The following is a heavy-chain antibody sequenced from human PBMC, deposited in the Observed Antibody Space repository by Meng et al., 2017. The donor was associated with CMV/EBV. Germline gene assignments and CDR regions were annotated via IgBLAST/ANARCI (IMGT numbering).Heavy chain of an antibody. D-gene: IGHD2-2*02. Sequence: GSLRLSCTISSGSINDYCWNWIRQPPGKGLEWIGYVHSNNSTKYNPALKSRVDISIDTSKNQFSLKLNSVTAADTAVYYCARMRGSRRAGRGGSMIDAILDKMVTEGYHFDYWGQGMPVTVSS. CDR1: SGSINDYC. CDR2: VHSNNST. CDR3: ARMRGSRRAGRGGSMIDAILDKMVTEGYHFDY. V-gene: IGHV4-59*01. J-gene: IGHJ4*02.